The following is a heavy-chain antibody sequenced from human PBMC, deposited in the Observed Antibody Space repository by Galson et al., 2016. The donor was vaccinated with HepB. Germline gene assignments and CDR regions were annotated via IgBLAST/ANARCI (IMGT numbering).Heavy chain of an antibody. CDR3: ARSLTLYCISTTCYGNYYGMDV. D-gene: IGHD2-2*01. CDR2: ISSNGGST. CDR1: GFTFSSYA. J-gene: IGHJ6*02. V-gene: IGHV3-64*01. Sequence: SLRLSCAASGFTFSSYAMHWVRQAPGKGLEYVLAISSNGGSTYYANSVKGRFTISRDNSKNTLYLQMGSLRAEDMAVYYCARSLTLYCISTTCYGNYYGMDVWGQGTTVTVSS.